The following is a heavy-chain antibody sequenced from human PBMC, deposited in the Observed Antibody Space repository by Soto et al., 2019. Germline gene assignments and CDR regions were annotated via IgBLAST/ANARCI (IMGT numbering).Heavy chain of an antibody. CDR3: ASSLSSATTDGFDI. Sequence: EVQLVESGGGLVQPGRSLRLSCAASGFTFDDYAMHWVRQAPGKGLEWVSGISWNSGSIGYADCVKGRFTISRDNAKNSLYLQMNSLRAEDTALYFCASSLSSATTDGFDIWGQGTVVTVS. CDR1: GFTFDDYA. CDR2: ISWNSGSI. V-gene: IGHV3-9*01. J-gene: IGHJ3*02. D-gene: IGHD4-17*01.